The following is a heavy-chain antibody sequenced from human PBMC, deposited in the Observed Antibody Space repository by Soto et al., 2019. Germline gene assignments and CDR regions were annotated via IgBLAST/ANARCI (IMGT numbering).Heavy chain of an antibody. Sequence: SETLSLTCAVYGGSFSGYYWSWIRQPPGKGLEWIGEINHSGSTNYNPSLKSRVTISVDTSKNQFSLKLSSVTAADTAVYYCARAVVGATSAARWEHWGQGTRVTVPS. CDR2: INHSGST. D-gene: IGHD1-26*01. J-gene: IGHJ4*02. V-gene: IGHV4-34*01. CDR1: GGSFSGYY. CDR3: ARAVVGATSAARWEH.